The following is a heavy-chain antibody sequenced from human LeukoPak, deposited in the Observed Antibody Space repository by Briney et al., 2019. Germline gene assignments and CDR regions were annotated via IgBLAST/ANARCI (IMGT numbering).Heavy chain of an antibody. Sequence: GGSLRLSCTTSGFNFRAYWMGWVRQAPGKGLEWVANIHQHGSKENYVDSVKGRFTISRDNAKNSVFQMNSLRAEDTAVYYCAKMTSSGWYSHWGQGTLVTVSS. CDR1: GFNFRAYW. CDR2: IHQHGSKE. V-gene: IGHV3-7*01. J-gene: IGHJ4*02. CDR3: AKMTSSGWYSH. D-gene: IGHD6-19*01.